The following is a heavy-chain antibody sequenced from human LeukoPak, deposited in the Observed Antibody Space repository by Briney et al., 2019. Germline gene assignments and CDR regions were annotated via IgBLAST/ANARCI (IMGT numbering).Heavy chain of an antibody. CDR1: GYTFTGYY. Sequence: ASVKVSCKASGYTFTGYYMHWVRQAPGQGLEWMGWISAYNGNTNYAQKLQGRVTMTTDTSTSTAYMELRSLRSDDTAVYYCARDLSSSWYRYYYYYYMDVWGKGTTVTVSS. V-gene: IGHV1-18*04. D-gene: IGHD6-13*01. CDR3: ARDLSSSWYRYYYYYYMDV. CDR2: ISAYNGNT. J-gene: IGHJ6*03.